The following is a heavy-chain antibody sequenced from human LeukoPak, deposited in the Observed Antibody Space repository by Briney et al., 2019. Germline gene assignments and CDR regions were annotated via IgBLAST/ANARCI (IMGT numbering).Heavy chain of an antibody. D-gene: IGHD3-10*01. CDR1: GYTFTGFC. CDR3: ARDLDNYSCPGSYYNGHALFQH. Sequence: ASVKVSCKASGYTFTGFCIHWVRQAPGQGLEWMGWLNPNSGGTNYAQNFQGRVTMTRDTSISTGYMELGRLRSDDTAVYYCARDLDNYSCPGSYYNGHALFQHWGQGTLVSVSS. CDR2: LNPNSGGT. J-gene: IGHJ1*01. V-gene: IGHV1-2*02.